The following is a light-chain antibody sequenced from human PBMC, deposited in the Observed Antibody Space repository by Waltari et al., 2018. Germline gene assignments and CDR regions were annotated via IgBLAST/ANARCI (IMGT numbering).Light chain of an antibody. V-gene: IGKV1-9*01. Sequence: DIPLTQSPSFLSASIGDRVTITCRASQGISRYLAWYQQKPGKAPKLLIYAASTLQSGVPSRFSGSGSGTEFTLTISSLQPEDFATYYCQELNTYPQSLTFGGGTKVEI. J-gene: IGKJ4*01. CDR2: AAS. CDR1: QGISRY. CDR3: QELNTYPQSLT.